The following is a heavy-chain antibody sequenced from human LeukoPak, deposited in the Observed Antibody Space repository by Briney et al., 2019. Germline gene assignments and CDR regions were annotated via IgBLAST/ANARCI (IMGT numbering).Heavy chain of an antibody. Sequence: PGGSLRLSCAASGFTFSSYEMNWVRQAPGKGLEWVSYISSSGSTIYYADSVKGRFTISRDNAKNSLYLQMNSLRAVDTAVYYCARDGGYPHFDYWGQGTLVTVSS. D-gene: IGHD5-12*01. V-gene: IGHV3-48*03. CDR1: GFTFSSYE. CDR3: ARDGGYPHFDY. CDR2: ISSSGSTI. J-gene: IGHJ4*02.